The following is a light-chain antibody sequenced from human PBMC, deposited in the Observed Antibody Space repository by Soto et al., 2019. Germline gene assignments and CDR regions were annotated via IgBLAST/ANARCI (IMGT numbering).Light chain of an antibody. CDR2: DAS. V-gene: IGKV3-11*01. CDR1: QSVSSY. J-gene: IGKJ4*01. CDR3: QGRSNAAVT. Sequence: EIRWTQSPATLSLYGERRATLSCRASQSVSSYLAWYQQKPGQAPRLLIYDASNTATGIPARFCGSGSGTDFTLALRFLERGGFAAYFCQGRSNAAVTFSGGTKV.